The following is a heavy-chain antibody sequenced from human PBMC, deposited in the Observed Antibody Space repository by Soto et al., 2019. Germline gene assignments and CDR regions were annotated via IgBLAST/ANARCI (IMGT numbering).Heavy chain of an antibody. CDR3: AKGVRGAGTYYALDV. CDR1: GFLFSDYP. V-gene: IGHV3-23*01. CDR2: ISGGGQST. J-gene: IGHJ6*02. D-gene: IGHD3-10*01. Sequence: EVQLLESGGGLVQPGGSLRLSCVASGFLFSDYPMTWVRQAPGKGLEWVAAISGGGQSTSYADSVKGRSTLSRDNPRNTLYLQMNSLRADDTAVYYCAKGVRGAGTYYALDVWGQGTTVTVSS.